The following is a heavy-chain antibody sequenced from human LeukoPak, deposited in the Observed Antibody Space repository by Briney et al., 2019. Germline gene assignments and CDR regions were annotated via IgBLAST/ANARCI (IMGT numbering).Heavy chain of an antibody. D-gene: IGHD3-3*01. Sequence: PSETLSLTCTVSGGSISSYYWSWIRQPPGKGLEWIGYIYYSGSTNYNPSLKSRVTISVDTSKNQFSLKLSSVTAADTAVYYCVRDAKFDFWSDGGYFDLWGRGTLVTVSS. CDR2: IYYSGST. V-gene: IGHV4-59*01. CDR3: VRDAKFDFWSDGGYFDL. J-gene: IGHJ2*01. CDR1: GGSISSYY.